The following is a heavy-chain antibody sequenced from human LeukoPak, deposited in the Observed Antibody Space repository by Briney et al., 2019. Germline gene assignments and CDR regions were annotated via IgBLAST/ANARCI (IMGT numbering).Heavy chain of an antibody. CDR3: ARVLRKQWLASYFDY. Sequence: GGSLRLSCAASGFTFSSYSMNWVRQAPGKGLEWVSYISSSSSTIYYADSVKGRFTISRDNAKNSLYLQMNSLRAEDTAVYYCARVLRKQWLASYFDYWGQGTLVTVSS. CDR2: ISSSSSTI. J-gene: IGHJ4*02. V-gene: IGHV3-48*01. D-gene: IGHD6-19*01. CDR1: GFTFSSYS.